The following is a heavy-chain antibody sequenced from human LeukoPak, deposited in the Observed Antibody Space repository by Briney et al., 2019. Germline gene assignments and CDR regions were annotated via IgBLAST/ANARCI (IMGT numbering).Heavy chain of an antibody. CDR3: ARYYYDSSGYPIFDY. CDR2: ICYSGST. CDR1: GGSISSYY. D-gene: IGHD3-22*01. J-gene: IGHJ4*02. V-gene: IGHV4-59*01. Sequence: SETLSLTCTVSGGSISSYYWSWIRQPPGKGLEWIGYICYSGSTNYNPSLKSRVTISVDTSKNQFSLKLSSVTAADTAVYYCARYYYDSSGYPIFDYWGQGTLVTVSS.